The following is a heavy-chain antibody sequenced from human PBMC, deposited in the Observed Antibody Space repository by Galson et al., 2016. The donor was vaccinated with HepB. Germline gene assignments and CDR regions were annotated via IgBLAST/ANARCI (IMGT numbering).Heavy chain of an antibody. V-gene: IGHV3-30*18. Sequence: SLRLSCAASGFTFSHFGIHWVRQAPGGGLEWVAHISYDGSNTYYADSVKGRFTISRDNSKNTLYLQMNSLRADDTAVYYCAKDGGTSYEFDYWGQGTLVTVSS. J-gene: IGHJ4*02. CDR2: ISYDGSNT. CDR1: GFTFSHFG. CDR3: AKDGGTSYEFDY. D-gene: IGHD1-26*01.